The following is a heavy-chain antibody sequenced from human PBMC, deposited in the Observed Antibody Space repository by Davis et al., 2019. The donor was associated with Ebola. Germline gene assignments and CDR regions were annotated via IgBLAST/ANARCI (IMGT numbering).Heavy chain of an antibody. D-gene: IGHD1-1*01. CDR2: TSHNERER. J-gene: IGHJ4*02. Sequence: GESLKISCVASGFTFSNHAMHWVRQAPGKGLEWVAVTSHNERERFYGESVQVRLTISRDNSENVLYLQMDSLRPDDTAIYFCARALHDEVLDYWGQGTPVTVSS. V-gene: IGHV3-30*04. CDR3: ARALHDEVLDY. CDR1: GFTFSNHA.